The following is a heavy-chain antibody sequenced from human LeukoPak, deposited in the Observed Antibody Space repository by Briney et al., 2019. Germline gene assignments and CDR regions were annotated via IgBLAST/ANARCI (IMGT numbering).Heavy chain of an antibody. V-gene: IGHV3-74*01. D-gene: IGHD6-19*01. CDR2: INSDGSSI. CDR3: AGAVAGTYFDY. CDR1: GFTFSSYW. J-gene: IGHJ4*02. Sequence: GGSLRLSCAASGFTFSSYWMHWVRQAPGKGLVWVSRINSDGSSISYADSVKGRFTISRDNAKNTLYLQMNSLRAEDTAAYYCAGAVAGTYFDYWGQGTLVTVSS.